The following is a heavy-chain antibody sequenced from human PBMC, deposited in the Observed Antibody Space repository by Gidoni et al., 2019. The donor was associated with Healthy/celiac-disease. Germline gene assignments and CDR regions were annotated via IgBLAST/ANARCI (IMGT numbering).Heavy chain of an antibody. CDR1: GFPFSSYW. CDR3: ARAPWGAMVNPSDY. D-gene: IGHD5-18*01. V-gene: IGHV3-74*01. J-gene: IGHJ4*02. CDR2: INSDGSST. Sequence: EVQLVESGGGLVQPGGSLRLSCAASGFPFSSYWMHWVRQAPGKGLVWVSRINSDGSSTSYADSVKGRFTISRDNAKNTLYLQMNSLRAEDTAVYYCARAPWGAMVNPSDYWGQGTLVTVSS.